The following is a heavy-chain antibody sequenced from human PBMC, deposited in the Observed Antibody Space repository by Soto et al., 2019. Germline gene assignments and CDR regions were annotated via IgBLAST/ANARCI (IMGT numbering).Heavy chain of an antibody. CDR2: INPNSGGT. Sequence: QVQLVQSGAEVKKPGASVKVSCKASGYTFTGYYIHWVRQAPGQGLEWMGWINPNSGGTNYAQKFQGWVTMTRDTSISTAYMELSRLTSYDTAVYYCATACRDGYNCLDYWGQGTLVTVSS. D-gene: IGHD5-12*01. CDR1: GYTFTGYY. J-gene: IGHJ4*02. V-gene: IGHV1-2*04. CDR3: ATACRDGYNCLDY.